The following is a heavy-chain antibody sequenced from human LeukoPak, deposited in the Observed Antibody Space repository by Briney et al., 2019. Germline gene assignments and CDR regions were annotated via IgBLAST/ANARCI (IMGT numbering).Heavy chain of an antibody. CDR2: IYYSGST. CDR1: GYSISSGYY. CDR3: ARHLKVATYYYDGPGY. V-gene: IGHV4-38-2*01. D-gene: IGHD3-22*01. J-gene: IGHJ4*02. Sequence: PSETLSLTCAVSGYSISSGYYWGWIRQPPGKGLEWIGSIYYSGSTYYNPSLKSRVTVSVDTSKNQFSLKLSSVTAADTAVYYCARHLKVATYYYDGPGYWGQGTLVTVSS.